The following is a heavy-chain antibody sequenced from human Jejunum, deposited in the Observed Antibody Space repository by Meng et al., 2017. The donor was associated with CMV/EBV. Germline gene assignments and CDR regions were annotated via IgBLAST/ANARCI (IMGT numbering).Heavy chain of an antibody. J-gene: IGHJ4*02. CDR2: INTNTGNP. V-gene: IGHV7-4-1*02. CDR3: ARLYCSGGSCYTIDY. Sequence: QVQLVQSGSELKQPGASGKVSCRPSGYTFTSYAINWVRQAPGQGLEWMGWINTNTGNPTYAQGFTGRFVFSLDTSVSTAYLQISSLKAADTAVYYCARLYCSGGSCYTIDYWGQGTLVTVSS. CDR1: GYTFTSYA. D-gene: IGHD2-15*01.